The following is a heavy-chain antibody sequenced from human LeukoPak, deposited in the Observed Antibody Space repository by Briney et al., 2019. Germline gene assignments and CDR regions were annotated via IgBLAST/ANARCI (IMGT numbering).Heavy chain of an antibody. CDR3: ARDKNYVWGSYRSNWFDP. CDR2: INHSGRT. D-gene: IGHD3-16*02. V-gene: IGHV4-34*01. J-gene: IGHJ5*02. Sequence: SETLSLTCAVYGGSFSGYYWSWIRQPPGKGLEWIGEINHSGRTNYNPSLKSRVTISVDTSKNQFSLKLSSVTAADTAVYYCARDKNYVWGSYRSNWFDPWGQGTLVTVSS. CDR1: GGSFSGYY.